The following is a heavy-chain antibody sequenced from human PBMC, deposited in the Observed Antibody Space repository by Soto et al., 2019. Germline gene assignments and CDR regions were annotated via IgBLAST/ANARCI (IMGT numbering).Heavy chain of an antibody. CDR3: ARAGDIVVSGAFDI. V-gene: IGHV3-20*01. Sequence: EVQLVESGGGVVRPGGSLRLSCAASGFTFDDYGMSWVRQAPGKGLEWVAGINWNGGSTGYADSVKGRFTISRDNAKNSLYLQMNSLRAEDTALYHCARAGDIVVSGAFDIWGQGTMVTVSS. CDR2: INWNGGST. CDR1: GFTFDDYG. D-gene: IGHD2-2*01. J-gene: IGHJ3*02.